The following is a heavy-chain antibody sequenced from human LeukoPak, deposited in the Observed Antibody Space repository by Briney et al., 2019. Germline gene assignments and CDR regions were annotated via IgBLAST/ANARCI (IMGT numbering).Heavy chain of an antibody. D-gene: IGHD2-8*02. CDR2: IKNKFNGETT. CDR3: TTVTVCTGSSCPGAFDH. V-gene: IGHV3-15*01. Sequence: PGGSLRLSCAAAEFTFSDAWMNWVRQAPGKGLEWVGRIKNKFNGETTDYAAPVKGRFIISRDDSKKTLYLQMNSLKADDTAVYFCTTVTVCTGSSCPGAFDHWGQGALVTVSS. CDR1: EFTFSDAW. J-gene: IGHJ4*02.